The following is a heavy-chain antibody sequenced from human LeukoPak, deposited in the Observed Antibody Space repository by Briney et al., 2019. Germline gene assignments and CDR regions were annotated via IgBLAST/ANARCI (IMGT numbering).Heavy chain of an antibody. CDR1: GFAFATYG. V-gene: IGHV3-30*02. CDR2: IRFDGTNK. Sequence: GESLRISCIVSGFAFATYGMHWVRPSPGKGPEWLTYIRFDGTNKYYADSVKGRFTISRDNSMNIVYLQMSSLTIEDTALYYCARTPYDSRGSSPKFYYNDLWGKGTPVTVSS. D-gene: IGHD3-22*01. CDR3: ARTPYDSRGSSPKFYYNDL. J-gene: IGHJ6*03.